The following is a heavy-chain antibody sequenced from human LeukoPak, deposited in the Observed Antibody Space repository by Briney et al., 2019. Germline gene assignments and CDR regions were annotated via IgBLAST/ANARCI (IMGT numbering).Heavy chain of an antibody. D-gene: IGHD1-26*01. Sequence: PGGSLRLSCAASGFTFSSYEMNWVRQAPGKGLEWVSYISSSGSTIYYADSVKGRFTISRDNAKNSLYLQMNSLRAEDTAVYYCARGSGSFALSSLLRAFDIWGQGTMVTVSS. CDR3: ARGSGSFALSSLLRAFDI. CDR1: GFTFSSYE. V-gene: IGHV3-48*03. J-gene: IGHJ3*02. CDR2: ISSSGSTI.